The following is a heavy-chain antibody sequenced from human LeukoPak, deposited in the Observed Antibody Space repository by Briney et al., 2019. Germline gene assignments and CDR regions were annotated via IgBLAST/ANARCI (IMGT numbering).Heavy chain of an antibody. D-gene: IGHD6-19*01. V-gene: IGHV3-23*01. CDR1: GFTFSNSA. CDR2: LSGSGITT. CDR3: AKGIYSSGWSYFDY. Sequence: GGSLRLSCAASGFTFSNSAMSWVRQAPGKGLEWVSTLSGSGITTYYADSVKGRFTISRDNSKNTLHLQMISLRAEDTAVYYCAKGIYSSGWSYFDYWGHGTPVTVSS. J-gene: IGHJ4*01.